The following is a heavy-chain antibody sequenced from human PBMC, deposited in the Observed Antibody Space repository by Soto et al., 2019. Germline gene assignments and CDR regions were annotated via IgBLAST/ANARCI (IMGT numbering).Heavy chain of an antibody. Sequence: EVQLVESGGGLVKPGGSLRLSCAASGFTFSNAWMSWVRQAPGKGLEWVGRIKTKTDGGTTDYAAPVKGRFTISRDDSKNTLSLQMHSLTTADTAVYYCTTGVTSRGMDVWGQGTTVTVSS. D-gene: IGHD2-21*02. CDR3: TTGVTSRGMDV. J-gene: IGHJ6*02. CDR2: IKTKTDGGTT. V-gene: IGHV3-15*01. CDR1: GFTFSNAW.